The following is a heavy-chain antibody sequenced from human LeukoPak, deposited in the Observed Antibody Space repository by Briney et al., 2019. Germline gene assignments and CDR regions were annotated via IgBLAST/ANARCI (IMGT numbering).Heavy chain of an antibody. Sequence: SETLSLTCTVSGGSISSYYWSWIRQPSGKGLEWIGYIYYSGSTNYNPSLKSRVTISVDTSKNQFSLKLSSVTAADTAVYYCAQGGSYWGQGTLVTVSS. CDR1: GGSISSYY. CDR3: AQGGSY. D-gene: IGHD3-16*01. CDR2: IYYSGST. V-gene: IGHV4-59*01. J-gene: IGHJ4*02.